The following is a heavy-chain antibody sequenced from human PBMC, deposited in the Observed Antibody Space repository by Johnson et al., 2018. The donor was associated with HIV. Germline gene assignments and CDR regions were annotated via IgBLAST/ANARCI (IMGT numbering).Heavy chain of an antibody. D-gene: IGHD3-22*01. CDR1: GFTFDEYD. V-gene: IGHV3-20*04. Sequence: MQLVESGGSVVRPGGSLRLSCAASGFTFDEYDMTWVRQVPGKGLEWVSNINWNGANTGYADSVTGRFTISRDNSKNTLYLQMNSLRAEDTAVYYCAKTHDSSGYYGGLDAFDIWGQGTMVTVSS. CDR3: AKTHDSSGYYGGLDAFDI. J-gene: IGHJ3*02. CDR2: INWNGANT.